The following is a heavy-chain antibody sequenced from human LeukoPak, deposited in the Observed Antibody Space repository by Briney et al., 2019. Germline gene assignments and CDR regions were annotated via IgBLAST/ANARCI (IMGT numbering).Heavy chain of an antibody. V-gene: IGHV3-7*05. J-gene: IGHJ4*02. CDR2: VKTDGSEK. CDR3: ATASRGGDSIY. Sequence: GGSLRLSCAASGFTFSSSWMSWVRQAPGKGLEWLANVKTDGSEKFYVDSVKGRFTISRDNAKNSLYLQMNSLRPEDTALYYCATASRGGDSIYWGQGTLVTVSS. D-gene: IGHD2-21*02. CDR1: GFTFSSSW.